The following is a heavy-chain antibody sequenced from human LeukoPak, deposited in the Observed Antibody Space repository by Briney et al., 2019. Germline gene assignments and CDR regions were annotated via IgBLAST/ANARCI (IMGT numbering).Heavy chain of an antibody. J-gene: IGHJ3*02. CDR1: GGSISSYY. Sequence: KASETLSLTCTVSGGSISSYYWSWIRQPPGKGLEWIGYIYYSGSTNYNPSLKSRFTISIDTSKNQFSLQLSPVTAADTAVYYCARDHGPYSGYDFGAFDIWGQGTMVTVSS. V-gene: IGHV4-59*01. CDR2: IYYSGST. D-gene: IGHD5-12*01. CDR3: ARDHGPYSGYDFGAFDI.